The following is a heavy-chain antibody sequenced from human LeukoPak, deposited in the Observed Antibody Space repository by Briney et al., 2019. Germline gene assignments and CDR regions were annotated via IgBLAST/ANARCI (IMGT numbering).Heavy chain of an antibody. J-gene: IGHJ6*03. CDR3: ATSGLNYYDSSGGGYYYMDV. D-gene: IGHD3-22*01. CDR2: IYHSGST. Sequence: SETLSLTCTVSGYSISSGYYWGWIRPPPGKGLEWIGSIYHSGSTYYNPSLKSRVTISVDTSKNQFSLKLSSVTAADTAVYYCATSGLNYYDSSGGGYYYMDVWGKGTTVTVSS. V-gene: IGHV4-38-2*02. CDR1: GYSISSGYY.